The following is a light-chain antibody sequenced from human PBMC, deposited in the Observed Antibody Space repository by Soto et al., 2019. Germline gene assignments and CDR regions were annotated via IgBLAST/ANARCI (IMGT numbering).Light chain of an antibody. J-gene: IGKJ1*01. V-gene: IGKV3-15*01. CDR2: GAS. Sequence: TTLSVSPGDRATLSCRAGQPLNNNVAWYQHKPGQAPRLLIYGASTRATGIPARFSGSGSGTEFTLTISSLQSEDFAVYCCQQYSIWRTFGQGTKVDIK. CDR1: QPLNNN. CDR3: QQYSIWRT.